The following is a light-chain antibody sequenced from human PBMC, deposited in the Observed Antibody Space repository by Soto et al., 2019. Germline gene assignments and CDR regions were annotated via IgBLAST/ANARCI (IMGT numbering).Light chain of an antibody. CDR2: NAS. CDR3: QQRSNWPLT. Sequence: EIVLTQSPATLSLSPGERATLSCRASQSVSRYLVWFQQKPGQDPRLLIYNASNRATGIPARFSGSGSGTDFTLTISSLEPEDFAVYYCQQRSNWPLTFGGGTKVEIK. V-gene: IGKV3-11*01. J-gene: IGKJ4*01. CDR1: QSVSRY.